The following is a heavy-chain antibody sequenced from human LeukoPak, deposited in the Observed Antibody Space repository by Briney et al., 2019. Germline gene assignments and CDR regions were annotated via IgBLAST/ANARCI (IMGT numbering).Heavy chain of an antibody. CDR3: AKVLASGSSRGYFDY. V-gene: IGHV3-48*01. Sequence: GGSLRLSCAASGFTFSDYSMNWVRQAPGKGLEWVSYISSSSSTIYYADSVKGRFTISRDNAKKSLYLRMDSLRAEDTAVYYCAKVLASGSSRGYFDYWGQGTLVTVSS. D-gene: IGHD5-12*01. CDR1: GFTFSDYS. J-gene: IGHJ4*02. CDR2: ISSSSSTI.